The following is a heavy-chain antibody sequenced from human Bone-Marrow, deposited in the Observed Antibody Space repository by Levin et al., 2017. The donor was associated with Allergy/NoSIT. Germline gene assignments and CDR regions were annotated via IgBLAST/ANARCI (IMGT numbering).Heavy chain of an antibody. V-gene: IGHV3-74*01. Sequence: GGSLRLSCAASGFTFSSYEMHWVRQAPGKGLVWVSRIKTDGSDTRYADSVKGRFTISRDNAKNTLYLQMNSLRAEDTTVYYCARSGGIVDEGLDSWGQGTIVTVSS. D-gene: IGHD2-15*01. J-gene: IGHJ3*02. CDR3: ARSGGIVDEGLDS. CDR2: IKTDGSDT. CDR1: GFTFSSYE.